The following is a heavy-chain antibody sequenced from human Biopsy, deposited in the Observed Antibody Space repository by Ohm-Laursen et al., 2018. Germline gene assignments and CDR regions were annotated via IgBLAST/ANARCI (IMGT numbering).Heavy chain of an antibody. J-gene: IGHJ4*02. CDR2: IYYSEST. D-gene: IGHD2-21*02. V-gene: IGHV4-59*01. CDR1: GGSISSDY. Sequence: PGTLSLTCTVSGGSISSDYWSWIRQTPGKGLEWIGYIYYSESTNYNPSLKSRVTISVDTSKNQFSLRLNSVTAADTAVYYCARDDAVTVIRGLYYWGQGALVTVSS. CDR3: ARDDAVTVIRGLYY.